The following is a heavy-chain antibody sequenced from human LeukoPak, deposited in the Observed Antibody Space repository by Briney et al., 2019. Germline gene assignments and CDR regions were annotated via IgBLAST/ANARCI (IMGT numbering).Heavy chain of an antibody. CDR2: ITGGDKT. D-gene: IGHD6-19*01. CDR1: GFTFRSYA. Sequence: GGSLRLSCAASGFTFRSYAMSWVRQAPGKGLEWVSVITGGDKTYYADSVKGRFIISRDNSKNILYLRMNSLRAEDTAVYYCAKDWSAVAGPIDYWGQGTLVTVSS. J-gene: IGHJ4*02. CDR3: AKDWSAVAGPIDY. V-gene: IGHV3-23*01.